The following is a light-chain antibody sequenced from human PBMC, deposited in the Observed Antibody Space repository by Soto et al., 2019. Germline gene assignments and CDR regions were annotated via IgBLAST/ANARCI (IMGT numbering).Light chain of an antibody. J-gene: IGKJ4*01. Sequence: EIVLTQSPATLSLTPGERATLSCRASQRISSSLAWYRQKPGQAPRLLIYDASNRATGIPARFSGSGSGTDFTLTISSLEPEDFAVYYCQQRSDWPLTFGRGTKVEIK. CDR1: QRISSS. V-gene: IGKV3-11*01. CDR3: QQRSDWPLT. CDR2: DAS.